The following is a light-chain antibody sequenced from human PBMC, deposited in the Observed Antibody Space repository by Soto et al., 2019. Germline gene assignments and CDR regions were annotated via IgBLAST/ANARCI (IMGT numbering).Light chain of an antibody. Sequence: QSVLTQPASVSGSPGQSITISCTGTSSDVGGYNYVSWYQQHPGKAPKLMIYEVSNRPSGVSNRFSGSKSSNTASLTISGLHADDEADYYCSSYTSSSTLVFGGGTKLTVL. J-gene: IGLJ2*01. CDR2: EVS. CDR1: SSDVGGYNY. CDR3: SSYTSSSTLV. V-gene: IGLV2-14*01.